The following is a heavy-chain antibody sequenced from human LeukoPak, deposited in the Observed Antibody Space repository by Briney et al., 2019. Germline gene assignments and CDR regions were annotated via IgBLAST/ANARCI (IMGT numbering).Heavy chain of an antibody. CDR2: ISSSSSYI. CDR1: GFTFSSYS. D-gene: IGHD3-3*01. J-gene: IGHJ3*02. CDR3: ARDRNYDFWSGTTRDAFDI. Sequence: GGSLRLSCAASGFTFSSYSMNCVRQAPGKGLEWVSSISSSSSYIYYADSVKGRFTISRDNAKNSLYLQMNSLRAEDTAVYYCARDRNYDFWSGTTRDAFDIWGQGTMVTVSS. V-gene: IGHV3-21*01.